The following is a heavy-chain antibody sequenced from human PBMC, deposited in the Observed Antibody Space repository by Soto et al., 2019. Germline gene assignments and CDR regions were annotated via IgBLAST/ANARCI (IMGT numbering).Heavy chain of an antibody. CDR1: GGSLTSADYY. CDR3: ARGDHSGLNFVY. V-gene: IGHV4-31*03. CDR2: IYYSGTT. D-gene: IGHD4-4*01. J-gene: IGHJ4*02. Sequence: QVQLQESGPGLVKPSQTLSLTCTVSGGSLTSADYYWSWIRQHPGKGLEGVGYIYYSGTTTYSPSLKSRVTISLDTSKNQFSLNLSSVTAADTAVYYCARGDHSGLNFVYWGQGTLVTVSS.